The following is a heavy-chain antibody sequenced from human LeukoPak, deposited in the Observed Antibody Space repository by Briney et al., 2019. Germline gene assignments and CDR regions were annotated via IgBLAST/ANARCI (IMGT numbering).Heavy chain of an antibody. Sequence: GGSLRLSCAASGFTFSSYSMNWVRQAPGKGLEWVSYISSSSSTIYYADSVKGRFTISRDNAKNSLYLQMNSLRDEDTAVYYCARARDFELNRPDAFDIWGQGTMVTVSS. V-gene: IGHV3-48*02. CDR2: ISSSSSTI. D-gene: IGHD1-7*01. CDR1: GFTFSSYS. CDR3: ARARDFELNRPDAFDI. J-gene: IGHJ3*02.